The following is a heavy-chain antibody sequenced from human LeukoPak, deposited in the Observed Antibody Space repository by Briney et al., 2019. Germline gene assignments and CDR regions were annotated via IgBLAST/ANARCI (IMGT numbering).Heavy chain of an antibody. CDR3: ASWVPDRGFDY. CDR1: GFTFSSYV. D-gene: IGHD3-10*01. V-gene: IGHV3-23*01. CDR2: ISGSGGST. Sequence: GGSLRLSCAVTGFTFSSYVMSWVRQAPGKGLEWVSSISGSGGSTYYADSVKGRFTISRDNSKKTLYLQMNSLRADDTAVYYCASWVPDRGFDYWGRGTLVTVSS. J-gene: IGHJ4*02.